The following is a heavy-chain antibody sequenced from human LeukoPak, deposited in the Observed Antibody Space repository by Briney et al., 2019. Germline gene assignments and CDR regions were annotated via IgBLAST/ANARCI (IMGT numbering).Heavy chain of an antibody. Sequence: SETLSLTCTVSGDSIRNYFWCWIRQPPGKGLEWIGYIYYRGNTNYNPSLKSRVIISIDTSKNQFSLKLSSVTAADTAVYFCARDSPPQDASTSAGFSYWGQGSLVTVSS. J-gene: IGHJ4*02. CDR3: ARDSPPQDASTSAGFSY. CDR2: IYYRGNT. CDR1: GDSIRNYF. V-gene: IGHV4-59*01. D-gene: IGHD2-15*01.